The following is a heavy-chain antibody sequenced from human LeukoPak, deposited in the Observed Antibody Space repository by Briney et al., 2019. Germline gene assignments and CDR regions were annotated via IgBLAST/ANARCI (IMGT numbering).Heavy chain of an antibody. D-gene: IGHD6-19*01. V-gene: IGHV4-59*01. CDR1: GFTFSDYH. CDR2: IFYTGTT. Sequence: PGGSLRLSCAVSGFTFSDYHMSWIRQPPGKGLEWIGYIFYTGTTNYNFSLKSRLTISVDTSKNQFSLRLTSVTAADTAVYYCARGWGYFDYWGQGTLVTVSS. CDR3: ARGWGYFDY. J-gene: IGHJ4*02.